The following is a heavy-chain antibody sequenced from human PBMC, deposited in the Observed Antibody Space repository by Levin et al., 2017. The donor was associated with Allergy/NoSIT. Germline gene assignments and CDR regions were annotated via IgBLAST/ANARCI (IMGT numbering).Heavy chain of an antibody. Sequence: ASETLSLTCAVYGGSLSGYYWSWIRQPPGKGLEWIGEINHIGGANYNPSPKSRVTLSVDTSKNQVSLKLTSITAADAAVYYCARDSIPAAGTGFDYWGQGTLVTVSS. CDR1: GGSLSGYY. V-gene: IGHV4-34*01. D-gene: IGHD6-13*01. J-gene: IGHJ4*02. CDR3: ARDSIPAAGTGFDY. CDR2: INHIGGA.